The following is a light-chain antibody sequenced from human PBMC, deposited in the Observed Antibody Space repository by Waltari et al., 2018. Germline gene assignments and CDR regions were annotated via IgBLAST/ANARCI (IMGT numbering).Light chain of an antibody. CDR1: SGPTRNI. J-gene: IGLJ3*02. CDR3: ETGGHGTWV. V-gene: IGLV4-69*01. CDR2: VNSDGSH. Sequence: QLVLTQSPSASASLGASVKLTCTLSSGPTRNIIAWLQQQPGKGPRYLMKVNSDGSHRKGDDIPDRFSGSSSGAERYLTISSLQSEDEADYYCETGGHGTWVFGGGTKLTVL.